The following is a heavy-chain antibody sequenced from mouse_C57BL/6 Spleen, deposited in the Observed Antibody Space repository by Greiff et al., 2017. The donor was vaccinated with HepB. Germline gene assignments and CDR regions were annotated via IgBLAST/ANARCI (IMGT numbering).Heavy chain of an antibody. CDR1: GYTFTSYW. CDR2: IDPSDSYT. D-gene: IGHD2-2*01. V-gene: IGHV1-69*01. CDR3: ARSTMVEGFAY. Sequence: QVQLQQSGAELVMPGASVKLSCKASGYTFTSYWMHWVKQRPGQGLEWIGEIDPSDSYTNYNQKFKGKSTLTVDKSSSTAYMQLSSLTSEDSAVYYCARSTMVEGFAYWGQGTLVTVSA. J-gene: IGHJ3*01.